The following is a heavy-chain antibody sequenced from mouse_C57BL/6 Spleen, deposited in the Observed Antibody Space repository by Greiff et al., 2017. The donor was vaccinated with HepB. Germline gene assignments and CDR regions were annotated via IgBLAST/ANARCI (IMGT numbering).Heavy chain of an antibody. D-gene: IGHD1-1*02. V-gene: IGHV7-3*01. J-gene: IGHJ2*01. CDR1: GFTFTDYY. CDR2: IRNKANGYTT. Sequence: EVHLVESGGGLVQPGGSLSLSCAASGFTFTDYYMSWVRQPPGKALEWLGFIRNKANGYTTEYSASVKGRFTISRDNSQSILYLQMNALRAEDSATYYCARYLVRGAYYFDYWGQGTTLTVSS. CDR3: ARYLVRGAYYFDY.